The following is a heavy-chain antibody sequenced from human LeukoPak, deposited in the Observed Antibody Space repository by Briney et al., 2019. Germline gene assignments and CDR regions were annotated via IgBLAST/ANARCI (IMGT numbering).Heavy chain of an antibody. CDR1: GFTFNNYA. J-gene: IGHJ4*02. CDR3: ARMEKDPL. D-gene: IGHD2-15*01. CDR2: ISNDGTKK. V-gene: IGHV3-30*04. Sequence: GGTLRLSCAASGFTFNNYAMHWVRQAPGKGLEWVAVISNDGTKKNYADSAKGRFTISRDNAKNSLYLQMNSLRAEDTAVYYCARMEKDPLWGQGTLVTVSS.